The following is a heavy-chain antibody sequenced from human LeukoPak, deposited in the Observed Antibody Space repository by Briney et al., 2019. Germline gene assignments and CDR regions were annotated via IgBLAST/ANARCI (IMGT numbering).Heavy chain of an antibody. D-gene: IGHD1-1*01. CDR1: GGSISSYY. Sequence: SETLSLTCTVSGGSISSYYWSWIRQPPGKGLEWIGYIYYSGSTNYNPSLKSRVTISVDTSKNQFSLKLSSVTAADTAVYYCVRGTGTRPWTNWYFDLWGRGTLVTVSS. V-gene: IGHV4-59*01. CDR2: IYYSGST. CDR3: VRGTGTRPWTNWYFDL. J-gene: IGHJ2*01.